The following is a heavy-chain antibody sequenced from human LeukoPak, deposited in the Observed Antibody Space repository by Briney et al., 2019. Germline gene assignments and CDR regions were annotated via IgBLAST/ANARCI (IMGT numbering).Heavy chain of an antibody. CDR3: AGGGYCDISSCSAPLFDW. Sequence: PSETLSLTCTVSGGSFTRYDWNWIRQPPGKGLEWVGYIYNSGTTNYNPALKSRATISADTSKRQVPLRLSSVTAADTAVYYCAGGGYCDISSCSAPLFDWWGQGTPVTVSS. D-gene: IGHD2-15*01. CDR2: IYNSGTT. J-gene: IGHJ4*02. CDR1: GGSFTRYD. V-gene: IGHV4-59*01.